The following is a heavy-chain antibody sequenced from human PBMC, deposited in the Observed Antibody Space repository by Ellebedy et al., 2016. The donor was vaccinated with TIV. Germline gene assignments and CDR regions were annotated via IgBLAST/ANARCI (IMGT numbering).Heavy chain of an antibody. CDR1: GYTFTGYY. J-gene: IGHJ1*01. Sequence: ASVKVSCKASGYTFTGYYMHWVRQAPGQGLEWMGWINPNSGGTYYAQKFQGRVTMTRDTSISTAYMELSRLRSDDTAVYYCALDCSAGSCTAEYFQHWGQGTLVTVSS. CDR3: ALDCSAGSCTAEYFQH. V-gene: IGHV1-2*02. D-gene: IGHD2-15*01. CDR2: INPNSGGT.